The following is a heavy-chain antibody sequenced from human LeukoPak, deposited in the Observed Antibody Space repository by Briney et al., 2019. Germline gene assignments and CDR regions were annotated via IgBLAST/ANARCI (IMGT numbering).Heavy chain of an antibody. V-gene: IGHV3-74*01. J-gene: IGHJ4*02. CDR1: GFTFSRYW. CDR2: IHSDGSSR. Sequence: GGSLRLSCAVSGFTFSRYWMHWGRQAPGKGLVWVSRIHSDGSSRNYADSVKGRFTISRDNAKNTLYLQMNSLRVEATAVYYCERVLVALDYWGQGTLVTVSS. CDR3: ERVLVALDY.